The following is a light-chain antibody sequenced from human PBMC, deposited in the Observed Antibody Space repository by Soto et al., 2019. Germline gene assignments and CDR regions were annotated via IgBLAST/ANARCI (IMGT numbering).Light chain of an antibody. J-gene: IGKJ4*01. CDR3: QQYGSSPH. V-gene: IGKV3-20*01. CDR1: QSVSSSY. CDR2: GAS. Sequence: EILLPQSPGNRSLSPGERATLSCRASQSVSSSYLAWYQQKPGKARRLLIYGASSRATGIPDRLSGSGSGTDFTLTISRLEPEDFAVYYCQQYGSSPHFGGGTKVDI.